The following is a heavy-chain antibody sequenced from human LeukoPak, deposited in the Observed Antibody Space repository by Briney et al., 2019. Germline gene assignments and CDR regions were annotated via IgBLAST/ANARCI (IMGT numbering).Heavy chain of an antibody. CDR2: ISSSSSSTI. CDR3: AREGADYGDNIPCGY. CDR1: GFTFMTYN. D-gene: IGHD4-17*01. J-gene: IGHJ4*02. V-gene: IGHV3-48*01. Sequence: GGSLRLSCAASGFTFMTYNMNWVRQAPGKGLEWVSSISSSSSSTIYYADSVKGRFTISRDNAKNSLYLQMNSLRAEDTAVYYCAREGADYGDNIPCGYWGQGTLVTVSS.